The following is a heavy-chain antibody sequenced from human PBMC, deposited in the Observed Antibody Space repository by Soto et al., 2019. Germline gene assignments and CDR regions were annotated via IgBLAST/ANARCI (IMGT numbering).Heavy chain of an antibody. CDR2: ISGSVGST. Sequence: GGSLRLSCAASGFTFSSYAIGWVRQAPGKGLEWVSAISGSVGSTYNGDSVKGRFTISRDNSKNTLYLQMNSLRAEDTAVYYCAKDLPNYGDYDYYYYYYYMDVWGKGTTVTVSS. D-gene: IGHD4-17*01. CDR3: AKDLPNYGDYDYYYYYYYMDV. V-gene: IGHV3-23*01. J-gene: IGHJ6*03. CDR1: GFTFSSYA.